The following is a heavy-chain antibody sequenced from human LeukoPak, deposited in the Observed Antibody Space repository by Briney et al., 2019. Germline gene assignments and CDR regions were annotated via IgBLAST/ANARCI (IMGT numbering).Heavy chain of an antibody. Sequence: APVKVSCKASGYTFTSYDINWVRQATGQGLEWMGWMNPNSGNTGYAQKFQGRVTMTRNTSISTAYMELSSLRSEDTAVYYCARGSPRRMVRGVYYFDYWGQGTLVTVSS. J-gene: IGHJ4*02. CDR1: GYTFTSYD. CDR3: ARGSPRRMVRGVYYFDY. V-gene: IGHV1-8*01. D-gene: IGHD3-10*01. CDR2: MNPNSGNT.